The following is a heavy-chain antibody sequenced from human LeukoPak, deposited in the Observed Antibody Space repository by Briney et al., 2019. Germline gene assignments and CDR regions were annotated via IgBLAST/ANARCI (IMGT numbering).Heavy chain of an antibody. J-gene: IGHJ4*02. Sequence: NPSETLSLTCTVSGGSISSSSYYWSWIRQPAGKGLEWIGRIYTSGTTHYNPSLKSRVTMSVDTSKNQFSLKLSSVTAADTAVYYCARLSTVTTSFDYWGQGTLVTVSS. CDR3: ARLSTVTTSFDY. D-gene: IGHD4-17*01. CDR2: IYTSGTT. V-gene: IGHV4-61*02. CDR1: GGSISSSSYY.